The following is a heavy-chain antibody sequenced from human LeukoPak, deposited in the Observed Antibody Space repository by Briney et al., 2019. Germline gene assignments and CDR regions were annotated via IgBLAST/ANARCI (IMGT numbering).Heavy chain of an antibody. D-gene: IGHD3-22*01. CDR2: IIPIFGTA. CDR3: ARGSSGYYDFDY. V-gene: IGHV1-69*05. J-gene: IGHJ4*02. CDR1: GGTFSSYA. Sequence: SVKVSCKASGGTFSSYAISWVRQAPGQGLEWMGGIIPIFGTANYAQKFQGRVTITTDESTSTAYMELSSLRSEDTAVYYCARGSSGYYDFDYWGQGTLVTVSS.